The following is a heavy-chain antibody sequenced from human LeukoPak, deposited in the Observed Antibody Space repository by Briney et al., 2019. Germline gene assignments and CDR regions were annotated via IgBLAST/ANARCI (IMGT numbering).Heavy chain of an antibody. CDR3: ARDRGTYYYDSSSHYDALDI. J-gene: IGHJ3*02. Sequence: GGSLRLSCAASGFTFSTYWMSWVRQAPGKGLEWVANIKQDGSDKYFVDSVKGRFTISRDDAKNSLYLQMNSLRAEDTAVYYCARDRGTYYYDSSSHYDALDIWGQGTMVTVSS. V-gene: IGHV3-7*01. CDR2: IKQDGSDK. CDR1: GFTFSTYW. D-gene: IGHD3-22*01.